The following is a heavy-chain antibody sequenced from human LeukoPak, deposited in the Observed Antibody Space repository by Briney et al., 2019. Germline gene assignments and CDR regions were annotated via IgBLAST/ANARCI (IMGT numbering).Heavy chain of an antibody. CDR2: INPSGGST. J-gene: IGHJ5*02. CDR3: AQLGDTIFGVVKEVGVWFDP. CDR1: GYTFTSYY. Sequence: GASVKVSCKASGYTFTSYYMHWVRQAPGQGLEWMGIINPSGGSTSYAQKFQGRVTMTRDMSTSTVYMELSRLRSDDTAVYYCAQLGDTIFGVVKEVGVWFDPWGQGTLVTVSS. D-gene: IGHD3-3*01. V-gene: IGHV1-46*03.